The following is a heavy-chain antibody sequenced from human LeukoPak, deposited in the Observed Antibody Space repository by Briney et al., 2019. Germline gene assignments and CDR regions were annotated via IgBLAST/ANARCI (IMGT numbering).Heavy chain of an antibody. J-gene: IGHJ5*02. CDR1: GFTFGSYA. V-gene: IGHV3-23*01. CDR3: AKGSVSGWYGWFAP. CDR2: IDASGGST. Sequence: PGGSLRLSCAASGFTFGSYAMTWVRQAPGKGLEWVSSIDASGGSTYYADSVKGRFTISRDNSKNTFYLQMNTLRADDTAVYYCAKGSVSGWYGWFAPWGQGTLVTVSS. D-gene: IGHD6-19*01.